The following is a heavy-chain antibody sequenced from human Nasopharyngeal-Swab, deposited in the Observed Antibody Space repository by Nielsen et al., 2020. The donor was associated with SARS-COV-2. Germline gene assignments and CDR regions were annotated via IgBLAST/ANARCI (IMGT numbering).Heavy chain of an antibody. CDR2: VYYTGGT. J-gene: IGHJ4*02. Sequence: SETLSLTCTVSGGSISSGDYYWTWIRQPPGKGLEWVGYVYYTGGTSYNPSLKSRVTISLDTSKNQFSLRLTSVTAADTAVYYCARMDAAIDYWGQGTLVTVSS. V-gene: IGHV4-61*08. D-gene: IGHD2-15*01. CDR1: GGSISSGDYY. CDR3: ARMDAAIDY.